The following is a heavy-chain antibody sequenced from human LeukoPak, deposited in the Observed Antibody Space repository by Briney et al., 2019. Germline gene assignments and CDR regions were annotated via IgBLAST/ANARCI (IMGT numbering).Heavy chain of an antibody. Sequence: GGSLRLSCAASGFTFSSYWMSWVRQAPGKGLEWVANIKQDGSEKYYVDSVKGRFTISRDNAKNSLYLQMNSLGAEDTAVYYCARVSRRIAVATLDYWGQGTLVTVSS. J-gene: IGHJ4*02. V-gene: IGHV3-7*01. CDR3: ARVSRRIAVATLDY. CDR1: GFTFSSYW. CDR2: IKQDGSEK. D-gene: IGHD6-19*01.